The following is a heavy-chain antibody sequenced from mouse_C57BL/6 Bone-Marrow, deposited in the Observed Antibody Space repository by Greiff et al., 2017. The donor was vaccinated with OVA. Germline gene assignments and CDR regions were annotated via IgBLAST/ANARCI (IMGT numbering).Heavy chain of an antibody. CDR1: GYAFSSSW. CDR3: ARRAGYSIFAY. J-gene: IGHJ3*01. Sequence: QVQLKQSGAELVKPGASVKISCKASGYAFSSSWMNWVKQRPGKGLEWIGRIYPGDGDTNYNGKFKGKATLTADKSSSTAYMQLSSLTSEDSAVYFCARRAGYSIFAYWAKGLWSLSLQ. V-gene: IGHV1-82*01. D-gene: IGHD2-5*01. CDR2: IYPGDGDT.